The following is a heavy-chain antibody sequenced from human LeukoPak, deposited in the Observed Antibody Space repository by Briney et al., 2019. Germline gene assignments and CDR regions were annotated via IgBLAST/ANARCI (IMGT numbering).Heavy chain of an antibody. Sequence: GGSLRLSCAASGFTFSSYAMSWVRQAPGKGLEWVSGISGSGGSTFYVDSVKGHYTISRDNSRNTLYLQMNSLRAEDTAVYFCAKGRRYDSGLDAFDIWGQGTMVAVSS. CDR3: AKGRRYDSGLDAFDI. D-gene: IGHD6-19*01. J-gene: IGHJ3*02. V-gene: IGHV3-23*01. CDR2: ISGSGGST. CDR1: GFTFSSYA.